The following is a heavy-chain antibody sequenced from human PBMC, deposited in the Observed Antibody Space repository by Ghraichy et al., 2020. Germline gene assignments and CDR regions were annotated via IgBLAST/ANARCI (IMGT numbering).Heavy chain of an antibody. CDR3: ARGSNDFWSGYYTGISYYGMDV. V-gene: IGHV4-59*01. CDR2: IYYSGST. Sequence: SETLSLTCTVSGGSISSYYWSWIRQPPGKGLEWIGYIYYSGSTNYNPSLKSRVTISVDTSKNQFSLKLSSVTAADTAVYYCARGSNDFWSGYYTGISYYGMDVWGQGTTVTVSS. CDR1: GGSISSYY. D-gene: IGHD3-3*01. J-gene: IGHJ6*02.